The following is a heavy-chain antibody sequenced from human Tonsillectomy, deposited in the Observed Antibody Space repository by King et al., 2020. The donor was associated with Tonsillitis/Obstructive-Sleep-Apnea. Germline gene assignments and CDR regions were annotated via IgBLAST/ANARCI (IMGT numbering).Heavy chain of an antibody. Sequence: VQLVESGGGVVQPGGSLRLSCAASGFTFDDYAMHWVRQAPGKGLEWVSLISGDGGSTYYADSVKGRFTISRDNSKNSLYLQMNSLRTEDTALYYCAKDTYDFWSSYYNPPDYWGQGTLVTVSS. J-gene: IGHJ4*02. CDR2: ISGDGGST. V-gene: IGHV3-43*02. D-gene: IGHD3-3*01. CDR3: AKDTYDFWSSYYNPPDY. CDR1: GFTFDDYA.